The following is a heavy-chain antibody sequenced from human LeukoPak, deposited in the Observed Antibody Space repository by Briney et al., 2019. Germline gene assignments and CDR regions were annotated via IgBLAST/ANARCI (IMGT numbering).Heavy chain of an antibody. V-gene: IGHV3-11*04. CDR2: ISSSGSTI. D-gene: IGHD4-17*01. J-gene: IGHJ4*02. CDR3: ASTDDYGDYSNFDY. CDR1: GFTFSDYY. Sequence: GGSLRLSCAASGFTFSDYYMSWIRQAPGKGLEWVSYISSSGSTIYYADSVKGRFTISRDNAKNPLYLQMNSLRAEDTAVYYCASTDDYGDYSNFDYWGQGTLVTVS.